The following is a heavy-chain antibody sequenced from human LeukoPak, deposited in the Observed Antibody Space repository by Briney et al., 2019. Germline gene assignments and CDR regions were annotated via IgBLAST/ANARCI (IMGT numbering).Heavy chain of an antibody. CDR2: IYYSGST. J-gene: IGHJ4*02. CDR3: GGYYYDSSGYYFPSLDFDY. Sequence: SETLSLTCTVSGGSISSYYWSWIRQPPGKGLEWIGYIYYSGSTNYNPSLKSRVTISVDTSKNQFSLKLSSVTAADTAVYYCGGYYYDSSGYYFPSLDFDYWGQGTLVTVSS. CDR1: GGSISSYY. D-gene: IGHD3-22*01. V-gene: IGHV4-59*08.